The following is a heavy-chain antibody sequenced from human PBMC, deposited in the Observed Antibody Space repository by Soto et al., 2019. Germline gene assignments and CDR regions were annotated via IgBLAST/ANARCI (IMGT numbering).Heavy chain of an antibody. D-gene: IGHD1-26*01. CDR1: GFTFSSYA. V-gene: IGHV3-53*01. CDR3: VRPRPSGENYGMDV. CDR2: LYAEGST. J-gene: IGHJ6*02. Sequence: PGGSLRLSCEVSGFTFSSYAMSWVRQAPGRGLEWVSVLYAEGSTYYTESVKGRFTISRDPSKNTLFLQMDGLRAEDTAVYYCVRPRPSGENYGMDVWGQGTTVTVSS.